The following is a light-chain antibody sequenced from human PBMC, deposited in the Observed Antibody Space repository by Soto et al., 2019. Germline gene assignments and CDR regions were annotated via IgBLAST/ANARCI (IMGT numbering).Light chain of an antibody. CDR3: QQGSTTPIT. CDR1: QTITTY. J-gene: IGKJ5*01. Sequence: EIVLTQSPATLSLSPGERATLSCRASQTITTYLAWYQQKPGQPPRLLIYGASNRATGIPARFSGSGSGTDFTLTISNLEPEDFAVYYCQQGSTTPITFGLGTRLDTK. CDR2: GAS. V-gene: IGKV3-11*01.